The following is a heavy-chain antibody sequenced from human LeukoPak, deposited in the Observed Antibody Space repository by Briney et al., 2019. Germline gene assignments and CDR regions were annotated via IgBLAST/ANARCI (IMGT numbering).Heavy chain of an antibody. D-gene: IGHD6-6*01. Sequence: GGSLRLSCAASGFAFSYHWMIWVRQAPGKGLEWVANINQDESKKYYADSVEGRFTISRDNAKNSLYLQMNSLRAEDTAVYYCAISSYSSSPSWGQGTLVTVSS. CDR2: INQDESKK. CDR1: GFAFSYHW. J-gene: IGHJ5*02. V-gene: IGHV3-7*01. CDR3: AISSYSSSPS.